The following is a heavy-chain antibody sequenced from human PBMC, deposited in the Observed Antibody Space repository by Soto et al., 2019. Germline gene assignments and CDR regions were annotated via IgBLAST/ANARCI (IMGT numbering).Heavy chain of an antibody. J-gene: IGHJ6*02. D-gene: IGHD3-22*01. CDR1: GGTFSNYG. V-gene: IGHV1-69*12. CDR2: IVPIFGA. Sequence: QVQLVQSGAEVKKPGSSVKVSCKSSGGTFSNYGFSWVRQAPGQGLECMGVIVPIFGAEHPQKFQGRVTITADESXTXXVMERRGLRSEDTAVYYCARGGSDYEGSGYYQGHVWGQGTTVTVSS. CDR3: ARGGSDYEGSGYYQGHV.